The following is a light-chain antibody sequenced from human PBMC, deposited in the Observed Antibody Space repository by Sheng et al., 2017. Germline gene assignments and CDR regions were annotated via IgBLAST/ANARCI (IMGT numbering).Light chain of an antibody. J-gene: IGKJ3*01. Sequence: DIQMTQSPSSLSASVGDRVTITCQASQDISDYLNWYQQKPGKAPKLLIYDASNLERGAPSRFSGSGSGTHFTFTINSLQPEDIATYYCQQYDDLFTFGPGTKVEIK. CDR2: DAS. CDR3: QQYDDLFT. V-gene: IGKV1-33*01. CDR1: QDISDY.